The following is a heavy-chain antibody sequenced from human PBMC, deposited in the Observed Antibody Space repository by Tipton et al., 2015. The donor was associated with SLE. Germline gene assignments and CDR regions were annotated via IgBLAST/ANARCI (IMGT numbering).Heavy chain of an antibody. Sequence: QSGAEVKKPGASVRVSCKASGYTFIGYYMHWVRQAPGLGLEWMGRINPNNGDTNYARKFQGRATMTRDTSISTAYLELSRLTSDDTAVYYCARDLVAGISYFQHWGQGTLVTFSS. D-gene: IGHD6-19*01. V-gene: IGHV1-2*06. CDR3: ARDLVAGISYFQH. CDR1: GYTFIGYY. J-gene: IGHJ1*01. CDR2: INPNNGDT.